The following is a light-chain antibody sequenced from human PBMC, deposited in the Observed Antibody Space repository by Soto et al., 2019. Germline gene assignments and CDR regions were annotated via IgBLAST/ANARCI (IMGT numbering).Light chain of an antibody. J-gene: IGKJ1*01. V-gene: IGKV3-15*01. CDR3: RQYNNWPPET. Sequence: IVLTQSPGTLSLSLGARASFSFTSTPRVVSNYSSYQQKPGQAPRLLLNGATTRATGIPARFSGSRSGTKFTLTIISLQSEEFAVYYCRQYNNWPPETFGQGTKVDIK. CDR1: PRVVSN. CDR2: GAT.